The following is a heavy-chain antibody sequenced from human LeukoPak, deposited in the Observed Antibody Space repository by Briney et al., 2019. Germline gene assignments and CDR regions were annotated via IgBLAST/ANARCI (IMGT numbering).Heavy chain of an antibody. J-gene: IGHJ4*02. V-gene: IGHV3-7*05. CDR1: GFTFSNYW. Sequence: GGSLRLSCAASGFTFSNYWMMWVRQAPGKGLEWVANIKQDGGQKNYVDSVKGRFTISRDNAKNSVYLQMNSLRAEDTAVYYCARDQRWFDYWGQGTLAAVTS. CDR2: IKQDGGQK. D-gene: IGHD2-15*01. CDR3: ARDQRWFDY.